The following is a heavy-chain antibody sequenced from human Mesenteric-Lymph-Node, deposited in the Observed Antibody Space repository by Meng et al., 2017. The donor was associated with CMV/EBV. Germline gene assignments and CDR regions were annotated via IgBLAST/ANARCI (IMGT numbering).Heavy chain of an antibody. Sequence: GESLKISCAASGFTFSSFTMNWVRQAPGKGLEWVSSIRSTSSHTYYADSVKGRFTISRDNAKNSLYLQMNSLRAEDTAVYYCARDECGGDCYQTDGFDYWGQGTLVTVSS. J-gene: IGHJ4*02. CDR2: IRSTSSHT. CDR3: ARDECGGDCYQTDGFDY. CDR1: GFTFSSFT. D-gene: IGHD2-21*01. V-gene: IGHV3-21*01.